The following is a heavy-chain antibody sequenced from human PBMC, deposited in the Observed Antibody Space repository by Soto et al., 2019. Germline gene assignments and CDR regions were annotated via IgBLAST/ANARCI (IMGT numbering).Heavy chain of an antibody. V-gene: IGHV4-4*02. D-gene: IGHD3-3*01. CDR1: CGSTSSSNW. J-gene: IGHJ6*02. CDR2: IYHSGST. Sequence: PSETLSLTCAVSCGSTSSSNWWSWVRQPPGKGLEWIGEIYHSGSTNYNPSLKSRVTISVDKSKNQFSLKLSSVTAADTAVYYCARAWSGYYPMDVWGQGTTVTVSS. CDR3: ARAWSGYYPMDV.